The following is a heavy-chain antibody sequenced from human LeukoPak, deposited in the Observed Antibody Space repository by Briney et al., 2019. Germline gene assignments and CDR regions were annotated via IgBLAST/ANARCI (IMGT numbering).Heavy chain of an antibody. CDR3: ARGGAVAGNNYFDY. D-gene: IGHD6-19*01. CDR2: ISATGGTI. Sequence: GGSLRLSCAASGFTFSSNGMNWVRQAPGKGLEWVSYISATGGTIYYADSVKGRFTISRDNAKNSLYLQMDSLRAEDTAVYYCARGGAVAGNNYFDYWGQGTLVTVSS. CDR1: GFTFSSNG. V-gene: IGHV3-48*04. J-gene: IGHJ4*02.